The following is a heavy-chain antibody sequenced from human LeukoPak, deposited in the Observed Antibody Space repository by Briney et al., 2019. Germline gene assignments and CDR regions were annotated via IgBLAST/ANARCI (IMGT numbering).Heavy chain of an antibody. J-gene: IGHJ4*02. V-gene: IGHV3-7*01. D-gene: IGHD5-12*01. Sequence: PGGSLRLSCAASGFTFSSYWMSWVRQAPGKGLEWVANIKQDGSEKYYVDSVKGRFTISRDNAKNSLYLQMNSLRAEDTAVYYCARDKGDSGYDFPPNWGQGTLVTVSS. CDR2: IKQDGSEK. CDR1: GFTFSSYW. CDR3: ARDKGDSGYDFPPN.